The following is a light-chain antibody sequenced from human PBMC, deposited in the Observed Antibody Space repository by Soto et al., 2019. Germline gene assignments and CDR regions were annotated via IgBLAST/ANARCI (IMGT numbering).Light chain of an antibody. CDR1: QDISTH. V-gene: IGKV1-9*01. J-gene: IGKJ5*01. CDR3: QHLNTYPIT. Sequence: QLSQSPSSVSATVGDRVTISCRASQDISTHLAWFAQKPGRAPQLLIYAACTLHSGVPSRFSGSGSGTDFTLTISSLQPEDFATYYCQHLNTYPITFGPGTLPEI. CDR2: AAC.